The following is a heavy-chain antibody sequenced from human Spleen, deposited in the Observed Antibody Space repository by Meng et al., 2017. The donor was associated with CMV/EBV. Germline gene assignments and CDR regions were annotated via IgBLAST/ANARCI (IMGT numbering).Heavy chain of an antibody. CDR3: ATTRYCSSTNCPAGGY. D-gene: IGHD2-2*01. Sequence: GESLKISCAAPGFTLRSYDMHWVRQATGKGLEWVSGVGTTGDTNFPGPVKGRFTISRDNAKNSLFLEMNSLRAEDTAVYYCATTRYCSSTNCPAGGYWGQGTLVTVSS. CDR2: VGTTGDT. J-gene: IGHJ4*02. CDR1: GFTLRSYD. V-gene: IGHV3-13*01.